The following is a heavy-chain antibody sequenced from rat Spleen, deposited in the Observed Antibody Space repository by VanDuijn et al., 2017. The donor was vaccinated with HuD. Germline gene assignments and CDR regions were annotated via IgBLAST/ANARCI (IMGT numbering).Heavy chain of an antibody. V-gene: IGHV5-7*01. J-gene: IGHJ2*01. Sequence: EVQLVESGGGLVQPGRSLKLSCAASGFTFSDYNMAWVRQAPKKGLEWVATISYDGSSTYYRDSVKGRFTISRDNAKSTLYLQMDSLRSEDTATYYCASTTRVSHYFDYWGQGVMVTVSS. CDR2: ISYDGSST. D-gene: IGHD1-4*01. CDR3: ASTTRVSHYFDY. CDR1: GFTFSDYN.